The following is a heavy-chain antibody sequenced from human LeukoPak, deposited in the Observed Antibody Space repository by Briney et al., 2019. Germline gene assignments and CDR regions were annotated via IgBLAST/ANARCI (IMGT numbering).Heavy chain of an antibody. CDR3: ARRAGSYSHSYDY. J-gene: IGHJ4*02. D-gene: IGHD2-15*01. CDR1: GYTFTGYY. CDR2: INPNSGGT. V-gene: IGHV1-2*02. Sequence: GASVKVSCKASGYTFTGYYMHWVRQAPGQGLEWMGWINPNSGGTNYAQKFQGRVTMTRDTSISTAYMELSRLRAEDTAVYYCARRAGSYSHSYDYWGQGTLVTVSS.